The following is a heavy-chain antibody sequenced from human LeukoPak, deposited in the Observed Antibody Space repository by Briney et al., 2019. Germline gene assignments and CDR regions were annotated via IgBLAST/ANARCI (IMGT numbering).Heavy chain of an antibody. CDR2: ISAYNGNT. J-gene: IGHJ3*02. CDR3: ASEYSYGAFDI. D-gene: IGHD5-18*01. CDR1: GYTFTRYG. Sequence: GASVKVSCKASGYTFTRYGISWVRQAPGQGREGMGWISAYNGNTTYAQKLQGRVTMTTDTSTSTAYMQLRSLRSDDTAVYYCASEYSYGAFDIWGQGTMVTVSS. V-gene: IGHV1-18*04.